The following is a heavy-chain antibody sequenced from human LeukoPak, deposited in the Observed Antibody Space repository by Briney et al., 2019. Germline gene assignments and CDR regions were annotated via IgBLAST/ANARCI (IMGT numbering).Heavy chain of an antibody. Sequence: ASVTVSCKASGYRFTSYGISWVRKAPGQALEWMGWISANDGSANYTQNLKGIDTMTTDTSTSTAYMEIRDLRSDNTAVYYCARGVVVHDTWFDPWGQGTLVTVSS. CDR2: ISANDGSA. V-gene: IGHV1-18*01. CDR1: GYRFTSYG. CDR3: ARGVVVHDTWFDP. J-gene: IGHJ5*02. D-gene: IGHD2-2*01.